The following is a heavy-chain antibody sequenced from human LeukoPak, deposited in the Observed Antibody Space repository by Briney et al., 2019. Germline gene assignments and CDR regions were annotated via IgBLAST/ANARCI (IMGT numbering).Heavy chain of an antibody. CDR2: IKQDGSEK. CDR3: ARDLIAPLWFGEEDY. D-gene: IGHD3-10*01. CDR1: GFTFSSYW. V-gene: IGHV3-7*01. J-gene: IGHJ4*02. Sequence: RGSLRLSCAASGFTFSSYWMSWVRQAPGEGLGWVANIKQDGSEKYYVDSVKGRLTISRDNAKNSLYLQMNSLRAEDTAVYYCARDLIAPLWFGEEDYWGQGTLVTVSS.